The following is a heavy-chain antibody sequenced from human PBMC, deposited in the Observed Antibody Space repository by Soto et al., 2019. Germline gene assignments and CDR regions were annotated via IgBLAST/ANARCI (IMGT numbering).Heavy chain of an antibody. CDR2: INAGNGNT. D-gene: IGHD6-13*01. J-gene: IGHJ4*02. V-gene: IGHV1-3*01. CDR1: GYTFTSYA. Sequence: ASVKVSCKASGYTFTSYAMHWVRQAPGQRLEWMGWINAGNGNTKYSQKFQGRVTITRDTSASTAYMELSSLRSEDTAVYYCARGAGEAAGIDYRGQGTLVAVSS. CDR3: ARGAGEAAGIDY.